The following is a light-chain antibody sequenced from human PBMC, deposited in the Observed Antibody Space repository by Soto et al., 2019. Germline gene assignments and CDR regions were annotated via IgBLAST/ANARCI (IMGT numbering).Light chain of an antibody. J-gene: IGKJ1*01. CDR2: GAS. Sequence: ETVMTQSPATLSVSPGERATLSCRASQSVNSNLAWYQQKLGQAPRVLIFGASTRATGIPARFSGSGSGTEFSLTISRLEPEDFAVYYCQQCSNWPPKFGQGTKVDIK. CDR3: QQCSNWPPK. V-gene: IGKV3-15*01. CDR1: QSVNSN.